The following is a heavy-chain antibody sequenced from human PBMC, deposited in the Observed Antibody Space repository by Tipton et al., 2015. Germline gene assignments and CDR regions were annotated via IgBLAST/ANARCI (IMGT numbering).Heavy chain of an antibody. Sequence: QSGPEVKKPGSSVKISCKTSGGTFSTYNINWVRQAPGQGLEWMGWITTYNGDTNYAQSFEGRFTMTTDTSTSTAYMEIGSLRFDDTAVYYCARESRGSSWYFHYGMDVWGQGTTVTV. CDR1: GGTFSTYN. J-gene: IGHJ6*02. D-gene: IGHD3-22*01. V-gene: IGHV1-18*01. CDR2: ITTYNGDT. CDR3: ARESRGSSWYFHYGMDV.